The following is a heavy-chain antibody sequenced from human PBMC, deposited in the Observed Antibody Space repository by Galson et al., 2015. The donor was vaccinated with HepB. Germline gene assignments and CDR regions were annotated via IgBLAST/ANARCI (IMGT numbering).Heavy chain of an antibody. V-gene: IGHV3-7*03. D-gene: IGHD3-10*01. CDR2: INPDGSEK. CDR1: EFTFSSYW. CDR3: ARRTSLVRGIITKPDYYYGIDV. J-gene: IGHJ6*02. Sequence: SLRLSCAASEFTFSSYWMNWVRQAPGKGLEWVANINPDGSEKYYVASLKGRFTISRDNAKNSWYLQMDSLRAEDTAVYYCARRTSLVRGIITKPDYYYGIDVWGQGTTVTVAS.